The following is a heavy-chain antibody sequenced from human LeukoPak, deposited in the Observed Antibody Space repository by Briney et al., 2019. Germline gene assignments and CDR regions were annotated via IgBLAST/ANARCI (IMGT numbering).Heavy chain of an antibody. J-gene: IGHJ4*02. D-gene: IGHD5-24*01. CDR1: GFTFSSYG. Sequence: GRSLRLSCAASGFTFSSYGMHWVRQAPGKGLEWEAVIWYVGSNKYYADSVKGRFTISRDNSKNTLYLQMNSLRAEDMAVYYCARDSGGGWLQPPGDYWGQGTLVTVSS. CDR2: IWYVGSNK. V-gene: IGHV3-33*01. CDR3: ARDSGGGWLQPPGDY.